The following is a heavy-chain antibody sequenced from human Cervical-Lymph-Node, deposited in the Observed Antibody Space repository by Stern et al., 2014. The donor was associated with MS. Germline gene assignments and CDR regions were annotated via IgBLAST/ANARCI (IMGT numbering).Heavy chain of an antibody. Sequence: VPLVQSGAEVRKPGESLKLSCTVSGYSFANFWIGWGRKAPGKGLARMEFIYPSDSDTGYSPSFHGQVTLSADKSISTAYLQWNSLKASDTGIYYCARRGLVYDGADHWGQGALVTVSS. CDR1: GYSFANFW. D-gene: IGHD3-16*01. CDR3: ARRGLVYDGADH. CDR2: IYPSDSDT. V-gene: IGHV5-51*03. J-gene: IGHJ4*02.